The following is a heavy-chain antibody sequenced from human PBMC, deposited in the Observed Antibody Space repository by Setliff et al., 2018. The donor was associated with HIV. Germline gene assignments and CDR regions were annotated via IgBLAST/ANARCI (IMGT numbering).Heavy chain of an antibody. Sequence: PGGSLRLSCAASGFTFSSYAMHWVRQAPGKGLEWVAVISYDGSNKYYADSVKGRFTISRDNSKNTLYPQMNSLRAEDTAVYYCVRSDRGGVDYWGQGTLVTVSS. CDR1: GFTFSSYA. D-gene: IGHD3-22*01. CDR3: VRSDRGGVDY. V-gene: IGHV3-30-3*01. CDR2: ISYDGSNK. J-gene: IGHJ4*02.